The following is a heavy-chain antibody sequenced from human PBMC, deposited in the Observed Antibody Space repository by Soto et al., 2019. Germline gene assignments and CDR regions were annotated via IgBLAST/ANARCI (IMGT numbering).Heavy chain of an antibody. D-gene: IGHD3-3*01. V-gene: IGHV3-48*01. J-gene: IGHJ4*02. CDR2: ISSSSFTI. CDR3: ARDYNDFWSGHSDY. Sequence: GGSLRLSCAASGFRFSDYSMNWVRQAPGRGLEWVSYISSSSFTIHYADSVEGRFAISRDNAKNSLYLQTNSLRAEDTAVYYCARDYNDFWSGHSDYWGQGALVTVSS. CDR1: GFRFSDYS.